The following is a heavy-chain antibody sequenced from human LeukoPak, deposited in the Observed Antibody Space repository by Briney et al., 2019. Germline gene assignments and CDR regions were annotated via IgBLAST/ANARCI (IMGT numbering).Heavy chain of an antibody. CDR1: GGSISSYY. Sequence: SETLSLTCIVSGGSISSYYWSWIRQPPGKGLEWIGYIYYSGSTNYNPSLKSRVTISVDTSKNQFSLKLSSVTAADTAVYYCARRNAVVTGFFDYWGQGTLVTVSS. CDR3: ARRNAVVTGFFDY. J-gene: IGHJ4*02. CDR2: IYYSGST. V-gene: IGHV4-59*08. D-gene: IGHD2-15*01.